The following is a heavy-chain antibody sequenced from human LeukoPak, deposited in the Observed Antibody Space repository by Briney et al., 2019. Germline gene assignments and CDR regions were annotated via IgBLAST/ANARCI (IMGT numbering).Heavy chain of an antibody. CDR1: GFTFSSYS. CDR3: ARDVLYGDYEP. J-gene: IGHJ5*02. V-gene: IGHV3-48*02. CDR2: ISSSSTI. Sequence: GGSLRLSCAASGFTFSSYSMNWVRQAPGKGLEWVSYISSSSTIYYADSVKGRFTISRDNAKNSLYLQMNSLRDEDTAVYYCARDVLYGDYEPWGQGTLVTV. D-gene: IGHD4-17*01.